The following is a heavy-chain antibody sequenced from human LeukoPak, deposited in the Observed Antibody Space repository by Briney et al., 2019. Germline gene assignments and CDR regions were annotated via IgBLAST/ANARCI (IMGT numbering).Heavy chain of an antibody. V-gene: IGHV4-38-2*02. J-gene: IGHJ4*02. CDR1: GYSISNGYY. CDR3: ARGGGTEWLLVPFEY. D-gene: IGHD3-22*01. CDR2: MFHSGST. Sequence: SETLSLTCTVSGYSISNGYYWGWIRQPPGKGLEWIGSMFHSGSTDYNPSLKSRVTMSVDTSKNQFSLKLSSVTAADTAVYYCARGGGTEWLLVPFEYWGQGTLVTVSS.